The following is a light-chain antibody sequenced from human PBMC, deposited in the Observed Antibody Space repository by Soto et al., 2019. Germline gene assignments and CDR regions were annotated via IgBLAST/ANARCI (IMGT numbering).Light chain of an antibody. Sequence: DIQMTQSQSSLSASLGDRVTITCRASKGFGTDLGWYQQKPGKAPKRLIYAASSLQSGVPSRFSGSGSGTEFTLTISSLQPEDFATYYCLQYNNYPFSFGGGTKVEIK. CDR2: AAS. J-gene: IGKJ4*01. CDR1: KGFGTD. CDR3: LQYNNYPFS. V-gene: IGKV1-17*01.